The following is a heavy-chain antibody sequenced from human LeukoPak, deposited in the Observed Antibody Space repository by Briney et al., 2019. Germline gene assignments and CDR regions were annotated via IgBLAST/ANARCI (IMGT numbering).Heavy chain of an antibody. CDR1: GGSFSGYY. Sequence: SETLSLTCAVYGGSFSGYYWSWIRQPPGKGLEWIGEINHSGATNHNPSLKSRVTISVDTSKNQFSLKLSSVTAADTAVYYCAASRRAYETTVTTWSSIYFDHWGQGTLVTVSS. CDR3: AASRRAYETTVTTWSSIYFDH. J-gene: IGHJ4*02. CDR2: INHSGAT. D-gene: IGHD4-17*01. V-gene: IGHV4-34*01.